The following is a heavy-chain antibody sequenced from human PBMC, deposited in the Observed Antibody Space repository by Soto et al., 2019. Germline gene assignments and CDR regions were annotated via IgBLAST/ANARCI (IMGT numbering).Heavy chain of an antibody. V-gene: IGHV3-11*06. Sequence: QVQLVESGGGLVKPGGSLRLSCAASGFTFSDYYMSWIRQAPGKGLEWVSYISSSSSYTNYADSVKGRFTISRDNTKNSLYLQMNSLRAEDTAVYYCARDLYGEVVWGCAFDIWGQGTMVTVSS. D-gene: IGHD3-16*01. J-gene: IGHJ3*02. CDR2: ISSSSSYT. CDR1: GFTFSDYY. CDR3: ARDLYGEVVWGCAFDI.